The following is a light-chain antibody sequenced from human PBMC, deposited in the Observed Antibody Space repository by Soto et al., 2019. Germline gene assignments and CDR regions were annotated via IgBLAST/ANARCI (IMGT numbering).Light chain of an antibody. CDR1: SSNIGSNT. Sequence: QSVLAQPPSASGTPGQSVTISCSGSSSNIGSNTVNWYQQLPGTAPKLLIYSNNQRPSGVPDRFSRSKSGTSASLGISGLQSPDEADYYCVASDDSLNGSYVYGNGTKLTV. J-gene: IGLJ1*01. CDR3: VASDDSLNGSYV. V-gene: IGLV1-44*01. CDR2: SNN.